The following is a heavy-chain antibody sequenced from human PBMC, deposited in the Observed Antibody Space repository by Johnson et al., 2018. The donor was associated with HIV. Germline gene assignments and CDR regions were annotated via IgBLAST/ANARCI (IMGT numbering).Heavy chain of an antibody. D-gene: IGHD1-1*01. Sequence: VQLVESGGGLVQPGGSLRLSCAASGFTFSSYDMHWVRQATGKGLEWVSAIGTAGDTYYPGSVKGRFTISRENAKNSLYLQMNSLRAEDTAVYYCAKDPPSTGWYAFDIWGQGTTVTVSS. J-gene: IGHJ3*02. CDR3: AKDPPSTGWYAFDI. V-gene: IGHV3-13*01. CDR2: IGTAGDT. CDR1: GFTFSSYD.